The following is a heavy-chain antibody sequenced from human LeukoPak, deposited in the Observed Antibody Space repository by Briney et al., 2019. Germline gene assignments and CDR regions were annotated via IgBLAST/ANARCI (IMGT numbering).Heavy chain of an antibody. CDR3: ARDRIMIFGVVISSFDY. J-gene: IGHJ4*02. CDR1: SYSIRTGYH. CDR2: IYHSGNT. D-gene: IGHD3-3*01. Sequence: PSETLSLTCTVSSYSIRTGYHWGWIRQFPGKGLEWIGSIYHSGNTYYNPSLRSRVTISVDTSKNQFSLNLSSVTAADTALYYCARDRIMIFGVVISSFDYWGQGTLVTVSS. V-gene: IGHV4-38-2*02.